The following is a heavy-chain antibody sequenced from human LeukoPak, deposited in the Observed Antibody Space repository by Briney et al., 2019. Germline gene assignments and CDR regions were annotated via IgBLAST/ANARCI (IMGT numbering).Heavy chain of an antibody. V-gene: IGHV3-33*01. Sequence: GRSLRLSCAASGFTFSSYGMHWVRQAPGKGLEWVAVIWYDGSNKYYAGSVKGRFTISRDNSKNTLYLQMNSLRAEDTAVYYCTGGYGDYGAFDIWGQGTMVTVSS. CDR1: GFTFSSYG. CDR3: TGGYGDYGAFDI. CDR2: IWYDGSNK. J-gene: IGHJ3*02. D-gene: IGHD4-17*01.